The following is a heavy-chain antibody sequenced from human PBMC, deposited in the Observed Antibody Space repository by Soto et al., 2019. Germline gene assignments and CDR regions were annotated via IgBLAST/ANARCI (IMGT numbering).Heavy chain of an antibody. Sequence: SETLSLTCIVSGGSISSNDFYWSWIRQHPGKGLEWIGYIYYSGNTYYNPSLKSRVTILVDTSKNQFSLKVSSVTAADTAVYYCARRYGSAIDYWGQGTLVTVS. CDR1: GGSISSNDFY. CDR2: IYYSGNT. J-gene: IGHJ4*02. D-gene: IGHD1-26*01. V-gene: IGHV4-31*03. CDR3: ARRYGSAIDY.